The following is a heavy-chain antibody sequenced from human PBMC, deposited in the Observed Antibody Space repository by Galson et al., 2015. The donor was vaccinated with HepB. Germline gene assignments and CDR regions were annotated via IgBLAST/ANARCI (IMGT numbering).Heavy chain of an antibody. J-gene: IGHJ4*02. D-gene: IGHD3-22*01. CDR3: VKPINGYYDSSRPSTFDY. CDR2: ISSNGGSS. CDR1: GFTFSSYA. Sequence: SLRLSCAASGFTFSSYAMHWVRQAPGKGLEYVSAISSNGGSSYYADSVKGRFTISRDNSKNTLYLQMSSLRAEDTAVYYCVKPINGYYDSSRPSTFDYWGQGTLVTVSS. V-gene: IGHV3-64D*06.